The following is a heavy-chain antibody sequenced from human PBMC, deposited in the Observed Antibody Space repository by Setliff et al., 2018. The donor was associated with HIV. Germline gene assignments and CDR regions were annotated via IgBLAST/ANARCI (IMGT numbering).Heavy chain of an antibody. CDR1: GESFSGYF. D-gene: IGHD1-20*01. Sequence: SETLSLTCAVYGESFSGYFWSWIRQPPGKGLEWIGEINHSGSTNYNPSLKSRVSTSVATSKNQFSLKLTSVTAADTAVYYCATGITMAPDYWGQGSLVTVS. CDR2: INHSGST. CDR3: ATGITMAPDY. V-gene: IGHV4-34*01. J-gene: IGHJ4*02.